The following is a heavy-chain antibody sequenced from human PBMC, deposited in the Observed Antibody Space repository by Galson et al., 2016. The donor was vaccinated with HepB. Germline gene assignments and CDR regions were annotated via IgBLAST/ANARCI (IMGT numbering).Heavy chain of an antibody. CDR1: GYSFTSYW. V-gene: IGHV5-51*01. J-gene: IGHJ4*02. Sequence: QSGAEVTKPGESLKISCKGSGYSFTSYWIGWVCQMPGKGLEWMGIIYPGDSDTTYSPSFQGQVTISADKSISTAYLQWSSLQASDTAMYYCARAYFDFSRDGAHEDCFDCWGQGSLVTVA. CDR3: ARAYFDFSRDGAHEDCFDC. D-gene: IGHD3-3*01. CDR2: IYPGDSDT.